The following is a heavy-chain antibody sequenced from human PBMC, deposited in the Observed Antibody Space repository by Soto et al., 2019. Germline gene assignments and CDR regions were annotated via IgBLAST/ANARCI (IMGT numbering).Heavy chain of an antibody. V-gene: IGHV1-46*01. CDR1: GYTFTSYY. D-gene: IGHD3-10*01. J-gene: IGHJ4*02. CDR3: ARDPADMVRGVVYFDY. CDR2: INPSGGST. Sequence: ASVKVSCKASGYTFTSYYMHWVRQAPGQGLKWMGIINPSGGSTSYAQKFQGRVTMTRDTSTSTVYMELSSLRSEDTAVYYCARDPADMVRGVVYFDYWGQGTLVTVSS.